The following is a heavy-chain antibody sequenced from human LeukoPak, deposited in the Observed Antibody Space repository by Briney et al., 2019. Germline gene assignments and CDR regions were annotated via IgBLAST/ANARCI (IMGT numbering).Heavy chain of an antibody. CDR1: GYTFTSYG. V-gene: IGHV1-18*01. CDR3: ARDFESGGPTSYHYYYYYMDV. Sequence: GASVKVSCKASGYTFTSYGISWVRQAPGQGLEWMGWISAYNGNTNYAQKLQGRVTMTTDTSTSTVYMELRRLRSDDTAVYYCARDFESGGPTSYHYYYYYMDVWGKGTTVTVSS. J-gene: IGHJ6*03. CDR2: ISAYNGNT. D-gene: IGHD4-23*01.